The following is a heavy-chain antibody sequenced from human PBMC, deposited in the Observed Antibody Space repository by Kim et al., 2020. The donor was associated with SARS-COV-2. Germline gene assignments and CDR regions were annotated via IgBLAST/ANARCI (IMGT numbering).Heavy chain of an antibody. V-gene: IGHV3-15*01. CDR2: IKSRVSGGTK. D-gene: IGHD1-26*01. Sequence: GGSLRLSCVVSGLPFSDAWMNWVRQAPGKGLEWIGHIKSRVSGGTKDYAAPVKGRFSISRDDSKESLYLQMDSLKIEDTAVYYCAADPPRGSPGIDYWGQGALVTVSS. CDR3: AADPPRGSPGIDY. CDR1: GLPFSDAW. J-gene: IGHJ4*02.